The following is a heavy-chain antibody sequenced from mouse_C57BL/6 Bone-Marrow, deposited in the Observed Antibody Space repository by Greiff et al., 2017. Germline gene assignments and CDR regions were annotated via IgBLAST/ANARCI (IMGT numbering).Heavy chain of an antibody. J-gene: IGHJ2*01. CDR1: GFNIKDDY. Sequence: VQLQQSGAELVRPGASVKLSCTASGFNIKDDYMHWVKQRPEQGLEWIGWIDPENGDTEYASKFQGKATITADTSSNTAYLQLSSLTSEDSAVYYCARYYYSNGYFDYWGQGTTLTVSS. D-gene: IGHD2-5*01. CDR3: ARYYYSNGYFDY. V-gene: IGHV14-4*01. CDR2: IDPENGDT.